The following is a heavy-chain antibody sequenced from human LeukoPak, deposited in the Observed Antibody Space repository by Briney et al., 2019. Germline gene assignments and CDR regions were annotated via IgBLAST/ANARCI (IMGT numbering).Heavy chain of an antibody. CDR2: IYYSGST. J-gene: IGHJ3*02. V-gene: IGHV4-59*01. CDR3: ARAPGGYGSGSRGAFDT. D-gene: IGHD3-10*01. Sequence: SETLSLTCTVSGGSISSSYWSWIRQPPGKGLEWIGYIYYSGSTNYNPSLKSRVTISVDTSKNQFSLKLSSVTAADTAVFFCARAPGGYGSGSRGAFDTWGQGTLVTVSS. CDR1: GGSISSSY.